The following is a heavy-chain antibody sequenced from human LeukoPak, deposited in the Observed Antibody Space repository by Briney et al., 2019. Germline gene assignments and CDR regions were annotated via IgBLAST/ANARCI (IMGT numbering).Heavy chain of an antibody. V-gene: IGHV1-69*06. Sequence: SVKVSCKASGGTFSSYAISWVRQALGQGLEWMGGIIPIFGTANYAQKFQGRVTITADKSTSTAYMELSSLRSEDTAVYYCARDGYQLLGGWFDPWGQGTLVTVSS. CDR3: ARDGYQLLGGWFDP. J-gene: IGHJ5*02. D-gene: IGHD2-2*01. CDR1: GGTFSSYA. CDR2: IIPIFGTA.